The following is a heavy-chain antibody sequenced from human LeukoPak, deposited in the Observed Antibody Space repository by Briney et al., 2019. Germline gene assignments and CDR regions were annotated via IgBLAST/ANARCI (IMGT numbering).Heavy chain of an antibody. Sequence: PSETLSLTCAVYGGSFSGYYWSWIRQPPGKGLEWIGYIYYSGSINYSPSLKSRVTISVETSKNQFSLKLSSVTAADTAVYYCARVTGYMIEDHFDYWGQGTLVTVSS. D-gene: IGHD3-22*01. J-gene: IGHJ4*02. CDR1: GGSFSGYY. CDR3: ARVTGYMIEDHFDY. V-gene: IGHV4-59*01. CDR2: IYYSGSI.